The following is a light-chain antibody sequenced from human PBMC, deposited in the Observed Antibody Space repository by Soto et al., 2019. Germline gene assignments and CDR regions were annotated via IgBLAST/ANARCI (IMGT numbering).Light chain of an antibody. J-gene: IGLJ1*01. Sequence: QSVLTQPPSVSGSPGQSITISCTGTSSDVGGYNHVSWFQQHPGKAPKLMVYDVSNRPSGVSNRFSGSKSGNTASLTISGLQAEDEADYYCSSYTSSSTLHVFGTGTKVTVL. CDR1: SSDVGGYNH. CDR3: SSYTSSSTLHV. V-gene: IGLV2-14*01. CDR2: DVS.